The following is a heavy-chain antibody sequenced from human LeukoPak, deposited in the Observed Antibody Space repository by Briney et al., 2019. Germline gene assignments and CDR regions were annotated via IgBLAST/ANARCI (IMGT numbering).Heavy chain of an antibody. CDR2: IMSGSSYI. Sequence: PGGCLRLPCAASGFTFSSTSMNRVRQAPGKGLEWVSSIMSGSSYIFYADSVKGRFTISRDNAKNSLYLQMNSLRAEDTAVYYCAREFFDREGGTTVLDYWGQGTLVTVPS. D-gene: IGHD1-26*01. J-gene: IGHJ4*02. V-gene: IGHV3-21*01. CDR3: AREFFDREGGTTVLDY. CDR1: GFTFSSTS.